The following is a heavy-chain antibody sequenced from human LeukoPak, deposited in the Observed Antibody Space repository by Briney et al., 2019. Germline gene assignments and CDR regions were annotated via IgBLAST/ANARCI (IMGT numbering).Heavy chain of an antibody. CDR1: GGSISSGDYY. J-gene: IGHJ5*02. CDR3: ARSSKPPSSGWYCGLDP. Sequence: SQTLSHTCTVSGGSISSGDYYWSWVRQTPGKGLEYIGNMHCSGTTYDNPSLKSRVIISIDTSKNQFSLQLNSVTPEDTAVYYCARSSKPPSSGWYCGLDPWGQGTLVTVSS. D-gene: IGHD6-19*01. V-gene: IGHV4-30-4*01. CDR2: MHCSGTT.